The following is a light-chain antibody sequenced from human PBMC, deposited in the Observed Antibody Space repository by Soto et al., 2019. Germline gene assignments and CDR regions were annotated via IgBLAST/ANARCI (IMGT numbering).Light chain of an antibody. CDR1: QSLSSSF. Sequence: EIVLTQSPGTLSLSPGERATLSCRASQSLSSSFLAWYQQKPGQAPRLLIYGASSRATGIPDRFSGGGSGTDFTLTISRLDPEDSAVYYCQQYGRSLRTFGQGTKVDIK. V-gene: IGKV3-20*01. CDR3: QQYGRSLRT. CDR2: GAS. J-gene: IGKJ1*01.